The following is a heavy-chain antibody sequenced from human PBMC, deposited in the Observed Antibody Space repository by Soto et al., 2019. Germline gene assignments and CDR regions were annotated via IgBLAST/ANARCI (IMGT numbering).Heavy chain of an antibody. V-gene: IGHV1-18*04. CDR1: GYTFASHG. J-gene: IGHJ4*02. CDR3: ARARIAARRDFDY. CDR2: ISTYNYNT. D-gene: IGHD6-6*01. Sequence: QVQLEQSGPELKKPGASVRVSCKASGYTFASHGISWVRQAPGQGLEWMGWISTYNYNTNYAQHLQGRVTVTIDTSTATAYMELRSLRSDDPAVYYCARARIAARRDFDYWGQGTLVNVSS.